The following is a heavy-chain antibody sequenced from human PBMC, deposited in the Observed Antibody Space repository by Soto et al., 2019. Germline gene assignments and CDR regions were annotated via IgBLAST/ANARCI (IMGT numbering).Heavy chain of an antibody. J-gene: IGHJ4*02. V-gene: IGHV5-51*01. CDR3: GSRGCPYDSSGYGLSVCN. CDR2: IYPGDSDT. CDR1: GYSFTSYW. D-gene: IGHD3-22*01. Sequence: GESLKISCKGSGYSFTSYWIGWGRQMPGKGLEWMGIIYPGDSDTRYSPSFQGQVTISADKSISTAYLQWSSLKASDTAMYYCGSRGCPYDSSGYGLSVCNWGQGTLVTVSS.